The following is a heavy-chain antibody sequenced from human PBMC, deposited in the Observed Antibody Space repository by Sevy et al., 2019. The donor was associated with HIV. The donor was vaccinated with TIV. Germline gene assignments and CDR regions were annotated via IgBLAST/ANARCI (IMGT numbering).Heavy chain of an antibody. Sequence: GGSLRLSCAASGFTFISYSMNWVRQAPGKGLEWVSSISSSSSYIYYADSVKGRFTISRDNAKNSLYLQMNSLRAEDTAVYYCAILRGYSGYYYFDYWGQGTLVTVSS. CDR3: AILRGYSGYYYFDY. CDR1: GFTFISYS. CDR2: ISSSSSYI. V-gene: IGHV3-21*01. J-gene: IGHJ4*02. D-gene: IGHD5-12*01.